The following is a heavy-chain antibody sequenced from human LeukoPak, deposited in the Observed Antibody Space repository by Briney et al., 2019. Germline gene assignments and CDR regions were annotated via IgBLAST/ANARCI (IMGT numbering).Heavy chain of an antibody. CDR3: ARVSSSQTWGFGF. V-gene: IGHV3-11*04. CDR1: GFTFSDSY. CDR2: ISSGGSTI. Sequence: PGGSLRLTCAASGFTFSDSYMSRIRQAPGKGLEWVSYISSGGSTIYYADFVKGRFTISRDNAKNSLYLQMNSLSAEDTAVYYCARVSSSQTWGFGFWGQGTLVTVSS. J-gene: IGHJ4*02. D-gene: IGHD6-13*01.